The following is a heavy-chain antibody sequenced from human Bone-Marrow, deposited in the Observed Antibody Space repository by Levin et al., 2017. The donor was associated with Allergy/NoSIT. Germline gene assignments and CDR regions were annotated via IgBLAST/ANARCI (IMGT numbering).Heavy chain of an antibody. Sequence: ASVKVSCKASGSTFSDHYMHWVRQAPGQGLEWMGWINPQTGTTKYAQKFQGRVTMTRDTYVSTAYMELSRLRSDDTAVYYCARDWGQCSVSSCFENWFDTWGQGTLVTVSS. CDR3: ARDWGQCSVSSCFENWFDT. J-gene: IGHJ5*02. CDR2: INPQTGTT. D-gene: IGHD2-2*01. V-gene: IGHV1-2*02. CDR1: GSTFSDHY.